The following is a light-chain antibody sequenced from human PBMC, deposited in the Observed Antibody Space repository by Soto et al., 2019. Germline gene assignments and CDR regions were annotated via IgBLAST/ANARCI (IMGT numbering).Light chain of an antibody. CDR3: QQYNNWPPRT. CDR1: QSVNSN. Sequence: EIVMTQSPATLSVSPGERATLSCRASQSVNSNLACYQQKPGQAPRLLIYGASTRATGIPARFSGSGSGTDFTLTISSLQSEDFAVYYCQQYNNWPPRTFGQGTKLEIK. J-gene: IGKJ2*01. CDR2: GAS. V-gene: IGKV3-15*01.